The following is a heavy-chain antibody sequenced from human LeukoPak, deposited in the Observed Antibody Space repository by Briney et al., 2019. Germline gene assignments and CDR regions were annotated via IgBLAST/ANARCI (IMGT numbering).Heavy chain of an antibody. D-gene: IGHD2-2*01. CDR3: AADRRCCSSTSCSSDYYYYYGMDV. V-gene: IGHV1-58*02. J-gene: IGHJ6*02. Sequence: SVKVSCKASGFTFTSSAMQWVRQARGQRLEWIGWIVVGSGNTNYAQKFQERVTITRDMSTSTAYMELSSLRSEDTAVYYCAADRRCCSSTSCSSDYYYYYGMDVWGQGTTVTVSS. CDR2: IVVGSGNT. CDR1: GFTFTSSA.